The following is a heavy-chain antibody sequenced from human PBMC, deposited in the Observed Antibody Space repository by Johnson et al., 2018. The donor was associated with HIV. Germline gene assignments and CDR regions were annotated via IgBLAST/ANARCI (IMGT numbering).Heavy chain of an antibody. J-gene: IGHJ3*01. V-gene: IGHV3-9*01. CDR3: AKALRGLG. CDR2: ISWNSGSI. Sequence: VQLVESGGGVVQPGRSLRLSCAASGFTFDDYAMHWVRQAPGKGLEWVSGISWNSGSIGYADSVKGRFTISRDNAKNSLYLQMNSLRAEDTAVYYCAKALRGLGWGQGTMVTVSS. D-gene: IGHD3-10*01. CDR1: GFTFDDYA.